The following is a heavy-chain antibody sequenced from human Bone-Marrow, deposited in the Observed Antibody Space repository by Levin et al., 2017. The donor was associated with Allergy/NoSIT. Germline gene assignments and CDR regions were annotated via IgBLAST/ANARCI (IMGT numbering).Heavy chain of an antibody. V-gene: IGHV3-9*01. J-gene: IGHJ1*01. Sequence: SLKISCAASGFRFDDYAMHWVRQPPGKGLEWVSSISWDSSGIDYADSVKGRFTISRDNAKNSLYLQMNSLRPEDTAFYYCAKDLSPSVVTAYFQHWGQGTLITVSS. D-gene: IGHD2-21*02. CDR1: GFRFDDYA. CDR2: ISWDSSGI. CDR3: AKDLSPSVVTAYFQH.